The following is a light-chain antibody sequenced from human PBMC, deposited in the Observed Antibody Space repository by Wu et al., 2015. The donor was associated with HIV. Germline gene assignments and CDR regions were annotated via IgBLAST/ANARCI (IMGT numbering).Light chain of an antibody. CDR1: QSVNTW. Sequence: DIQMTQSPSTLSASVGDRVTITCRASQSVNTWLAWYQQRPGQAPKLLIYKASNLESGVPSRFSGSGSGTEFTLTISGLQPDDFATYYCQQYNDYSTFGGGPRWRSN. CDR3: QQYNDYST. V-gene: IGKV1-5*03. J-gene: IGKJ4*01. CDR2: KAS.